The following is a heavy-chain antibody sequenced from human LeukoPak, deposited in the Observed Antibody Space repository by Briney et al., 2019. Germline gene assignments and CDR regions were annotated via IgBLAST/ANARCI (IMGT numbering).Heavy chain of an antibody. J-gene: IGHJ4*02. V-gene: IGHV3-53*01. Sequence: GGSLRLSCAAPGFTVSSNYMSWVRQAPGKGLEWVSVIYSGGSTYYADSVKGRFTISRDNSKNTLYLQMNSLRAEDTAVYYCARDPGGYSSGWFDYWGQGTLVTVSS. D-gene: IGHD6-19*01. CDR3: ARDPGGYSSGWFDY. CDR2: IYSGGST. CDR1: GFTVSSNY.